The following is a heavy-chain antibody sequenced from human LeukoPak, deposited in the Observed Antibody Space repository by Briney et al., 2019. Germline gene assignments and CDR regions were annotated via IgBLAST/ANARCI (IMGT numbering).Heavy chain of an antibody. V-gene: IGHV3-21*01. D-gene: IGHD6-19*01. CDR3: ARGRSIPGIAVAGSDY. CDR1: GFTFSSYS. CDR2: ISSSSSYI. Sequence: GGALRLSCAASGFTFSSYSMNWVRQAPGKGLEWVSSISSSSSYIYYADSVKGRFTISRDNAKNSLYLQMNSLRAEDTAVYYCARGRSIPGIAVAGSDYWGQGTLVTVSS. J-gene: IGHJ4*02.